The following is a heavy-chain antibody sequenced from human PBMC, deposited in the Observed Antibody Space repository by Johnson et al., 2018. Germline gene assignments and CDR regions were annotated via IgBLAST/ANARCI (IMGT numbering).Heavy chain of an antibody. CDR1: GGSISSYY. CDR2: IYYSGST. D-gene: IGHD3-3*01. J-gene: IGHJ6*03. V-gene: IGHV4-59*01. CDR3: ARSGSRGYYYYMDV. Sequence: QVQLQESGPGLVKPSETLSLTCTVSGGSISSYYWNWIRQPPGKGLEWIGYIYYSGSTNYNPSLKRRVTISVDTSKNQFSLKLSSVTGADTAVYYCARSGSRGYYYYMDVWGKGTTVTVSS.